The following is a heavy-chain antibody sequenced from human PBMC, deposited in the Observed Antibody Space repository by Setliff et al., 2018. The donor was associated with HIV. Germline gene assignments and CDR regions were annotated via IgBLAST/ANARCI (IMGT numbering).Heavy chain of an antibody. J-gene: IGHJ4*02. V-gene: IGHV4-61*01. Sequence: ETLSLTCTVSGGSVSSGSYYWSWIRQPPGKGLEWIGYIYYSGSTKHNPSLKSRVTISLDTSKTQFSLKLTSVTAADTAVYYCARYSPRGYTLTGPYWGQGTLVTVSS. CDR3: ARYSPRGYTLTGPY. D-gene: IGHD6-25*01. CDR2: IYYSGST. CDR1: GGSVSSGSYY.